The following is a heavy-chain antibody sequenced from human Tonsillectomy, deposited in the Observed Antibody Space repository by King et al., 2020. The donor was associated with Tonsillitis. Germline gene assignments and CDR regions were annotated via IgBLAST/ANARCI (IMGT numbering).Heavy chain of an antibody. V-gene: IGHV4-39*01. CDR2: ISYTGIT. CDR3: ARRFTMVRGVIIPSYYFDY. CDR1: GDSISSSSFY. Sequence: LQLQESGPGLVKPSETLSLTCTVSGDSISSSSFYCGWVRQPPGKGLEWIATISYTGITYYNPSLKSRVTMSVYTSKNQFSLNLSSMTAADPAVYYCARRFTMVRGVIIPSYYFDYWGQGTLVTVSS. J-gene: IGHJ4*02. D-gene: IGHD3-10*01.